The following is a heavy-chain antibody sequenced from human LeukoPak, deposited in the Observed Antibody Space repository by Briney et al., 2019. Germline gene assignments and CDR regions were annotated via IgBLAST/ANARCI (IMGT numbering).Heavy chain of an antibody. Sequence: PGGSLRLSCAASGFTSSSYWMSWVRQAPGKGLEWVANIKQDGSEKYYVDSVKGRFTISRDNAKNSLYLQMNSLRAEDTAVYYCARRSSGWYWGYFQHWGQGTLVTVSS. CDR2: IKQDGSEK. D-gene: IGHD6-19*01. J-gene: IGHJ1*01. V-gene: IGHV3-7*01. CDR3: ARRSSGWYWGYFQH. CDR1: GFTSSSYW.